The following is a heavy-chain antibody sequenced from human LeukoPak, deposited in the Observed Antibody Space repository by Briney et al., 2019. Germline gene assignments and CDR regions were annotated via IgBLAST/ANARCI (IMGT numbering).Heavy chain of an antibody. CDR3: ARYSSGWYEPNWFDP. CDR2: IYYSGST. Sequence: SETLSLTCTVSGGSISSSSYYWGWIRQPPGKGLEWIGSIYYSGSTNYNPSLKSRVTISVDTSKNQFSLKLSSVTAADTAVYYCARYSSGWYEPNWFDPWGQGTLVTVSS. D-gene: IGHD6-19*01. V-gene: IGHV4-39*07. CDR1: GGSISSSSYY. J-gene: IGHJ5*02.